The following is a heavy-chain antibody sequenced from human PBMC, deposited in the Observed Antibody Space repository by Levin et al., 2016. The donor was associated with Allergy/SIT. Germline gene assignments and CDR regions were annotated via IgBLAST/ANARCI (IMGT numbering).Heavy chain of an antibody. J-gene: IGHJ4*02. CDR3: ARGDPRGSQLDY. Sequence: RQPPGKGLEWIGEINHSGSTNYNPSLKSRVTISVDTSKNQFSLKLSSVTAADTAVYYCARGDPRGSQLDYWGQGTLVTVSS. CDR2: INHSGST. D-gene: IGHD1-26*01. V-gene: IGHV4-34*01.